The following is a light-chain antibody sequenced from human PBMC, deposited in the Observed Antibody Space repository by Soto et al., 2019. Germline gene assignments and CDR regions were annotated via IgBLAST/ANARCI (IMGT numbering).Light chain of an antibody. CDR2: GAS. V-gene: IGKV3-20*01. CDR3: QQYDSSPT. CDR1: QSVSSSY. Sequence: EIVLTQSPGTLSLSPGERATLSCRASQSVSSSYLAWYQQKPGQAPTLLIYGASSRATGIPDRFSGSVSGTDFPLTISGLEPEDFAVYSCQQYDSSPTFGGGTKVEIK. J-gene: IGKJ4*01.